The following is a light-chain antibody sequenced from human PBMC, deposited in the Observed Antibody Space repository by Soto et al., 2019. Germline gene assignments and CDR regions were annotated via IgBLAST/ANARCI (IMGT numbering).Light chain of an antibody. CDR2: CAS. V-gene: IGKV3-20*01. CDR1: QSVSSSY. Sequence: EIVLTQSPGTLSLSPGERATLSCRASQSVSSSYLAWYQQKPGQAPRLLIYCASSRATGIPDRFSGSGSGTDFTLTISRLEPEDFAVYSCQQYGSSPIFTFGPGTKVDIK. CDR3: QQYGSSPIFT. J-gene: IGKJ3*01.